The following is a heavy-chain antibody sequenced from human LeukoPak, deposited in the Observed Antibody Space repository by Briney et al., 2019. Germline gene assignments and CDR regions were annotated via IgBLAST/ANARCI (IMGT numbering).Heavy chain of an antibody. V-gene: IGHV1-2*02. Sequence: ASVKVSCKASGYTFTGYYMHWVRQAPGQGLEWMGWINPNSGGTNYAQKFQGRVTMTRGTSISTAYMELSRLRSDDTAVYYCARDYVDGDYYYYGMDVWGQGTTVTVSS. CDR3: ARDYVDGDYYYYGMDV. D-gene: IGHD4-17*01. CDR1: GYTFTGYY. J-gene: IGHJ6*02. CDR2: INPNSGGT.